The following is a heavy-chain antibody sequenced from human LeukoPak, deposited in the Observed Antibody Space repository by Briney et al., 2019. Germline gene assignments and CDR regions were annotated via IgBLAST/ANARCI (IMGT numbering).Heavy chain of an antibody. V-gene: IGHV3-9*01. CDR3: AKDAAMVSDAFDI. Sequence: PGGSLRLSCAASGFTFDDYVMHWVRQAPGKGLEWVSGITWNSDTIAYADSVKGRFTISRDNAKNSLYLQMNSLRAEDTALYYCAKDAAMVSDAFDIWGQGTMVTVSS. CDR1: GFTFDDYV. J-gene: IGHJ3*02. D-gene: IGHD5-18*01. CDR2: ITWNSDTI.